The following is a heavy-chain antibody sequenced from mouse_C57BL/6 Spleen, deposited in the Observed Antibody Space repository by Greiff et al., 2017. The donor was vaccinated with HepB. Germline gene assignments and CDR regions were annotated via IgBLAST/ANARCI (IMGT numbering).Heavy chain of an antibody. V-gene: IGHV1-69*01. Sequence: VQLQQSGAELVMPGASVKLSCKASGYTFTSYWMHWVKQRPGQGLEWIGEIDPSDSYTNYNQKFKGKSTLTVDKSSSTAYMQLSSLTSGDSAVYYCARPYGSSYWYFDVWGTGTTVTVSS. CDR1: GYTFTSYW. CDR3: ARPYGSSYWYFDV. CDR2: IDPSDSYT. J-gene: IGHJ1*03. D-gene: IGHD1-1*01.